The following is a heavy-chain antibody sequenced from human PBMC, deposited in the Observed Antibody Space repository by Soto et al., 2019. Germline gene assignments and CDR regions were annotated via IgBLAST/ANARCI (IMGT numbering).Heavy chain of an antibody. CDR2: INQDGSER. D-gene: IGHD4-17*01. CDR1: GLTFRNDW. Sequence: GGALRLSCAGSGLTFRNDWLSWVRQAPGKGLEWVANINQDGSERYYVDAVRGRFTISRDNVENSVYLQLNSLRPEDTAVYYCAVYGYGVSAAAYWGQGTLVTVSS. J-gene: IGHJ4*02. V-gene: IGHV3-7*03. CDR3: AVYGYGVSAAAY.